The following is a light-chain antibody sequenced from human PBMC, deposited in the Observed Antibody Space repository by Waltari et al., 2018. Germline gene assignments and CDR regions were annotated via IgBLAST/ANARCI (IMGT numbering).Light chain of an antibody. Sequence: DIQMTQSPSTLPASVGDRVTITCRAILGVSTWLAWYQQKPGKAPKLLIYDASSLESGVPLRFSGSGSGTEFTLTISSLQPDDFATYYCQQHDNLPRFTFGPGTKVDIK. V-gene: IGKV1-5*01. CDR1: LGVSTW. CDR2: DAS. CDR3: QQHDNLPRFT. J-gene: IGKJ3*01.